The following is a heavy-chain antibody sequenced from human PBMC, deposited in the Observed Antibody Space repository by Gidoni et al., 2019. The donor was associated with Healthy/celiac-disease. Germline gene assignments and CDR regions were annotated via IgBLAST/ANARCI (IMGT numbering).Heavy chain of an antibody. V-gene: IGHV1-3*01. CDR3: AREGPQWLPDY. CDR1: GYTFTSYA. CDR2: INAGNGNT. Sequence: QVQLVQSGAEVKKPGASVKVSCKASGYTFTSYAMHCVRQAPGQRLEWMGWINAGNGNTKYSQKFQGRVTITRDTSASTAYMELSSLRSEDTAVYYCAREGPQWLPDYWGQGTLVTVSS. D-gene: IGHD6-19*01. J-gene: IGHJ4*02.